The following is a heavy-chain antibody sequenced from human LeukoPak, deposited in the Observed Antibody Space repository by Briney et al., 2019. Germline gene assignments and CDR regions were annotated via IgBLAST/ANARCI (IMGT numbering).Heavy chain of an antibody. CDR3: ARVIVVVPAADAGYFDL. Sequence: ASVKVSCKASGYIFTSYGISWVRQAPGQGLEWLGWISAYNGNTNYAQKLQGRVTMTTDTSTSTAYMELRSLRSDDTAVYYCARVIVVVPAADAGYFDLWGRGTLVTVSS. CDR2: ISAYNGNT. J-gene: IGHJ2*01. D-gene: IGHD2-2*01. V-gene: IGHV1-18*01. CDR1: GYIFTSYG.